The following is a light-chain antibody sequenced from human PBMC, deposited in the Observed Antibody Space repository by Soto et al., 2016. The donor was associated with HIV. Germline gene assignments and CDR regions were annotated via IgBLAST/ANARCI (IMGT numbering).Light chain of an antibody. Sequence: QGIRNDLGWYQQKPGQAPKLLIYAASNLKSGVPSRFSGTGSATVFTLTISSLQPDDFATYYCLQDYNYPRTFGQGTKVEIK. CDR3: LQDYNYPRT. V-gene: IGKV1-6*01. J-gene: IGKJ1*01. CDR2: AAS. CDR1: QGIRND.